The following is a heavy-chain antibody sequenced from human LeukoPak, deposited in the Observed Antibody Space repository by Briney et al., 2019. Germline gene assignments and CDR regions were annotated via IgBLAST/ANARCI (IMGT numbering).Heavy chain of an antibody. D-gene: IGHD5-24*01. Sequence: PSETLSLTCTVSGGSISSYYWSWIRQPPGKGLEWIGYIYYSGSINYNPSLKSRVTISVDTSKNQFSLKLSSVTAADTAVYYCARYRPGDGYNFDYWGQGTLVTVSS. V-gene: IGHV4-59*01. CDR1: GGSISSYY. J-gene: IGHJ4*02. CDR2: IYYSGSI. CDR3: ARYRPGDGYNFDY.